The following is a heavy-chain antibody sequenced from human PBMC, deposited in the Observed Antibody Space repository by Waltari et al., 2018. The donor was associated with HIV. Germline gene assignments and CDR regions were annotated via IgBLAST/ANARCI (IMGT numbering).Heavy chain of an antibody. CDR1: GYSISSGYY. V-gene: IGHV4-38-2*02. J-gene: IGHJ5*02. Sequence: QVQLQESGPGLVKPSETLSLTCAVSGYSISSGYYWGWIRQPPGKGLEWIGSIYHRGSTYDNPSLKRRVTISVDTSKNQFSLKLSSVTAADTAVYYCARDKDVTAAGTPNWFDPWGQGTLVTVSS. CDR2: IYHRGST. CDR3: ARDKDVTAAGTPNWFDP. D-gene: IGHD6-13*01.